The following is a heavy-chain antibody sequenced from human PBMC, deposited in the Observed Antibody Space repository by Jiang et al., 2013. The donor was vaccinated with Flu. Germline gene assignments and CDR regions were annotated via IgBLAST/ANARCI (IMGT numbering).Heavy chain of an antibody. CDR2: ISYDGNEE. Sequence: VQLVESGGGVVRPGRSLRLSCAASGFIFDIYGMHWVRQAPGKGLEWVASISYDGNEETYADSVKGRLTISRDNSENTVSLHMNSLRPEDTVIYYCAKGQTVAGEFDSWGQGSLVTVSP. V-gene: IGHV3-30*18. J-gene: IGHJ4*01. D-gene: IGHD6-19*01. CDR3: AKGQTVAGEFDS. CDR1: GFIFDIYG.